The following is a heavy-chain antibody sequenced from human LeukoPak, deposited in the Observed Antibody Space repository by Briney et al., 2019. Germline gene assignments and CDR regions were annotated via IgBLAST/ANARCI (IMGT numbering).Heavy chain of an antibody. CDR3: ATWEVVRDYYYGMDV. J-gene: IGHJ6*02. CDR1: GYTFTSYG. V-gene: IGHV1-18*01. Sequence: GASVKVSCKASGYTFTSYGISWVRQAPGQGLEWMGWISAYNGNTNYAQKLQGRVTMTTDTSTSTAYMELSSLRSEDTAVYYCATWEVVRDYYYGMDVWGQGTTVTVSS. D-gene: IGHD2-15*01. CDR2: ISAYNGNT.